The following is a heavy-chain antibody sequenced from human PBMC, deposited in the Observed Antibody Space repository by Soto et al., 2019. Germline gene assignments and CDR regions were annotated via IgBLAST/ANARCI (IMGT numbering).Heavy chain of an antibody. D-gene: IGHD3-16*01. CDR1: GFTFSNYG. J-gene: IGHJ4*02. Sequence: QVQLVESGGGVVQPGRSLKLSCAASGFTFSNYGMDWVRQARGKGLEWVAAISYGGSRKDYADSVKGRFTISSDNSDNTLYLQMNSLRPEHTAVYYCAKAWDPGNMIIFEGVEIPNIDKRGQGTLRTVSS. CDR3: AKAWDPGNMIIFEGVEIPNIDK. V-gene: IGHV3-30*18. CDR2: ISYGGSRK.